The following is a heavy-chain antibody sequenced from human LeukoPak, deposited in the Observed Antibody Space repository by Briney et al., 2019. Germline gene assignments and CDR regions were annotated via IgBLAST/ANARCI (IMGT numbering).Heavy chain of an antibody. CDR3: ARVERNYNILTGYLLFDY. D-gene: IGHD3-9*01. CDR1: GVSVSSGSYY. CDR2: MYYTGST. Sequence: EPSETLSLTCTVSGVSVSSGSYYWSWIRQPPGKGLERIGNMYYTGSTSHNPALKSRVTISVDTSKYQFSLKLSSVTAAVTAVYYCARVERNYNILTGYLLFDYWGQGTLVTVSS. J-gene: IGHJ4*02. V-gene: IGHV4-61*01.